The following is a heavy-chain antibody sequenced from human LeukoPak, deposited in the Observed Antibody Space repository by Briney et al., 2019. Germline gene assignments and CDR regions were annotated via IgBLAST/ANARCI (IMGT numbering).Heavy chain of an antibody. V-gene: IGHV3-7*01. CDR1: GFTFSNYW. J-gene: IGHJ4*02. Sequence: PGVCLRLSCAASGFTFSNYWMAWVRQAPGKGPEWVANIKQDESEKYYVDSVKGRFTISRDNAKKSLYLQMNSLRVDDTAVYYCARDVEGSLDYWGQGTLVTVSS. CDR3: ARDVEGSLDY. CDR2: IKQDESEK. D-gene: IGHD5-24*01.